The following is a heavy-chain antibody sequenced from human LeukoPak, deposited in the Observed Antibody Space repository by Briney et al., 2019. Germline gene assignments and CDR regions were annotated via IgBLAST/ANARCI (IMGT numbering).Heavy chain of an antibody. V-gene: IGHV1-18*01. J-gene: IGHJ4*02. CDR3: ARGRLKRVPFTKVAGALDY. D-gene: IGHD6-19*01. CDR2: IGTYNGNT. CDR1: GYTFRNYG. Sequence: ASVKVSCKASGYTFRNYGITWVRQAPGQGLEWMGWIGTYNGNTDYAQKFEGRVIMTADTSTTTAHMELRSLRSDDTAVYYCARGRLKRVPFTKVAGALDYWGQGTRVTVSS.